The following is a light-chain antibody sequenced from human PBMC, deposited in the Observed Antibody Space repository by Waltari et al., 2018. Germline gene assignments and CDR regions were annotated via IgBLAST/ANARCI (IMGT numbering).Light chain of an antibody. CDR3: QQYGSSPPMYT. J-gene: IGKJ2*01. CDR1: QTVHSNF. CDR2: ATS. V-gene: IGKV3-20*01. Sequence: ESVLTQFPGTLSLFPGERATLSCRASQTVHSNFLNWYQQNPGQAPRLLIYATSSRATGIPDRFSGGGSGTDFTLTITGLEPEDFAVYYCQQYGSSPPMYTFGPGTRLEIK.